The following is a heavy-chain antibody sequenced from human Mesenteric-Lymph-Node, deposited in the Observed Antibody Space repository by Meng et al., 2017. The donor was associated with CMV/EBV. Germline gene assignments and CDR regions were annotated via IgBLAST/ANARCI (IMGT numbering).Heavy chain of an antibody. Sequence: GGSLRLSCAASGFIFSGYAMSWVRQAPGQGLQWVSTIIGSGAGAYYADSVKGRFTISRDNAKNSLYLQMNSLRAEDTAVYYCARETGTTSVYYFDYWGQGTLVTVSS. CDR1: GFIFSGYA. D-gene: IGHD1-14*01. CDR2: IIGSGAGA. CDR3: ARETGTTSVYYFDY. V-gene: IGHV3-23*01. J-gene: IGHJ4*02.